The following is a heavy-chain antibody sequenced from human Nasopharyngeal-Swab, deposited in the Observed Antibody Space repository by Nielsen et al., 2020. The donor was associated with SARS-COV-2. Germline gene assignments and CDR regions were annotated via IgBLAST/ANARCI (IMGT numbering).Heavy chain of an antibody. J-gene: IGHJ6*02. D-gene: IGHD2-15*01. V-gene: IGHV1-69*01. CDR3: AREGVVAVAGSDYYGMDV. Sequence: WVRQAPGQGLGWMGGIIPIFGTANYAQKFQGRVTITADESTSTAYMELSSLRSEDTAVYYCAREGVVAVAGSDYYGMDVWGQGTTVTVSS. CDR2: IIPIFGTA.